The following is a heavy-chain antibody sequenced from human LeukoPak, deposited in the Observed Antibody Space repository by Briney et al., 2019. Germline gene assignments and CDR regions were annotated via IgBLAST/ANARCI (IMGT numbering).Heavy chain of an antibody. CDR1: GFTFSNAW. CDR3: TTWVSYYDYVWGSHEEGY. V-gene: IGHV3-15*01. J-gene: IGHJ4*02. D-gene: IGHD3-16*01. CDR2: IKSKTDGGTT. Sequence: GGSLRLSCAASGFTFSNAWMSWVRQAPGKGLEWVGRIKSKTDGGTTDYAAPVKGRFTISRDDSKNTLYLQMNSLKTEDTAVYYCTTWVSYYDYVWGSHEEGYWGQGTLVTVSS.